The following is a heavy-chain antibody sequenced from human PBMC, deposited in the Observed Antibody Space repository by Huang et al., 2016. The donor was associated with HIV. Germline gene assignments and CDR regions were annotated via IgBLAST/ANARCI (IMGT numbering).Heavy chain of an antibody. J-gene: IGHJ4*02. CDR1: GYSFSSYW. Sequence: VQLVQSGAEVKKPGESLKISCKGSGYSFSSYWIAWVRQIPGKGLEWMGIICPEDSDTRYRPSFEGQVTISADKSIGTAYLQWSSLKASDTAMYYCARRFSSSSGYFDYWGQGSLVTVSS. D-gene: IGHD6-6*01. CDR3: ARRFSSSSGYFDY. CDR2: ICPEDSDT. V-gene: IGHV5-51*01.